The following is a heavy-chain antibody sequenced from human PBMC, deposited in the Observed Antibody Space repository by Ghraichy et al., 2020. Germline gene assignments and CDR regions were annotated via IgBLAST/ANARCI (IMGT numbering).Heavy chain of an antibody. CDR3: AKGYGKGLGVATITGDY. CDR2: ISWDGGST. CDR1: GFTFDDYA. J-gene: IGHJ4*02. D-gene: IGHD5-12*01. Sequence: GGSLRLSCAASGFTFDDYAMHWVRQAPGKGLEWVSLISWDGGSTYYADSVKGRFTISRDNSKNSLYLQMNSLRAEDTALYYCAKGYGKGLGVATITGDYWGQGTLVTVSS. V-gene: IGHV3-43D*03.